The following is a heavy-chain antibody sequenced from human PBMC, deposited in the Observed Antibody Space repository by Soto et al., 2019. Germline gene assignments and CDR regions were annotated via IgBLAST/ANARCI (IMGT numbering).Heavy chain of an antibody. J-gene: IGHJ6*02. CDR1: GFTFWNYA. Sequence: EVQLLESGGGLGQPGGSLRLSCEASGFTFWNYAMTWVRQAPGKGPEWVSSISRNGDRTYYVDSVKGRFIISRDNSENTLFLQMDSLRAEDAAIYYCVKDWSGEKCPCMDVWGQGTTVTGSS. CDR3: VKDWSGEKCPCMDV. V-gene: IGHV3-23*01. CDR2: ISRNGDRT. D-gene: IGHD3-3*01.